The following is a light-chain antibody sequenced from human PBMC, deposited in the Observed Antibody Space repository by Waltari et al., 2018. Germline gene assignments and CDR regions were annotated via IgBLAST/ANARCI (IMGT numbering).Light chain of an antibody. CDR1: QSVSSTN. J-gene: IGKJ1*01. CDR3: QQGGSSPRT. V-gene: IGKV3-20*01. CDR2: GAS. Sequence: EIVLTQSPGTLSLSPGERATVSCRASQSVSSTNLAWYQQKPGQAPRLLIYGASSRATGIPDRFSGSGSGTDFTLTISRLEPEDFAVYYCQQGGSSPRTFGQGTKVKIK.